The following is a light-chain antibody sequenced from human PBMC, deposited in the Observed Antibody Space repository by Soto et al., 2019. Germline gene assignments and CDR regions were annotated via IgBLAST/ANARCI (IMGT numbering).Light chain of an antibody. Sequence: DIQMTQSPSILSASVGDRVAITCRASQSISTLLAWYQQKPGKAPKLLIYKASRLESGVPSRFSGSGSGTEFTLIINSLQPDDFATFYCQQYYSYPWTFGQGTKVEIK. V-gene: IGKV1-5*03. CDR3: QQYYSYPWT. CDR1: QSISTL. J-gene: IGKJ1*01. CDR2: KAS.